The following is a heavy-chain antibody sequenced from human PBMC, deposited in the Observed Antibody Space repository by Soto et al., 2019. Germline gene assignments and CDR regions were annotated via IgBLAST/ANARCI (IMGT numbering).Heavy chain of an antibody. V-gene: IGHV4-34*01. CDR1: GGSFSGYY. Sequence: LETLSLTCAVYGGSFSGYYWSWIRQPPGKGLEWIGEINHSGSTNYNPSLKSRVTISVDTSKNQFSLKLSSVTAADTAVYYCARVEDYYYYMDVWGKGTTVTVSS. CDR2: INHSGST. J-gene: IGHJ6*03. CDR3: ARVEDYYYYMDV.